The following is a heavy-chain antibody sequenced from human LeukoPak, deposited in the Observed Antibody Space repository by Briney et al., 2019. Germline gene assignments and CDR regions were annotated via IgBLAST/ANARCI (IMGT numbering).Heavy chain of an antibody. V-gene: IGHV1-2*02. CDR2: INPNSGGT. CDR1: GYTFTGYY. J-gene: IGHJ4*02. Sequence: GASVKVSCKASGYTFTGYYMHWVRQAPGQGLEWMGWINPNSGGTNYAQNFQGRVTMTRDTSISTAYMELSRLRSDDTAVFYCARVMVFHRNDLSLFDYWGQGTLVTVSS. CDR3: ARVMVFHRNDLSLFDY. D-gene: IGHD3-10*01.